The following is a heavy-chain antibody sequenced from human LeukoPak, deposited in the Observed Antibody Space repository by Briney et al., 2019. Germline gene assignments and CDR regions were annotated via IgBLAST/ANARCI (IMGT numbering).Heavy chain of an antibody. J-gene: IGHJ4*02. Sequence: KPSETLSLTCAVYGGSFSGYYWSWIRQPPGKGLEWIGEINHSGSTNYNPSLKSRVTISVDTSKNQFSLKLSSVTAADTAVYYCARDHYYDSSGSLPGYWGQGTLVTVSS. D-gene: IGHD3-22*01. CDR1: GGSFSGYY. CDR2: INHSGST. V-gene: IGHV4-34*01. CDR3: ARDHYYDSSGSLPGY.